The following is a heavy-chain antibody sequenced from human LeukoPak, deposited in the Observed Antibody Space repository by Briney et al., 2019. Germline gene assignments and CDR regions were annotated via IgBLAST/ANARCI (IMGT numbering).Heavy chain of an antibody. CDR3: AKGEEQQLIRGAFDI. D-gene: IGHD6-13*01. V-gene: IGHV3-30*18. CDR1: GFTFSSYG. CDR2: ISYDGSNK. Sequence: GGSLRLSCAASGFTFSSYGMHWVRQAPGKGLEWVAVISYDGSNKYYADSVKGRFTISRDNSKNTLYLQMNSLRAEDTAVYYCAKGEEQQLIRGAFDIWGQGTMVTVSS. J-gene: IGHJ3*02.